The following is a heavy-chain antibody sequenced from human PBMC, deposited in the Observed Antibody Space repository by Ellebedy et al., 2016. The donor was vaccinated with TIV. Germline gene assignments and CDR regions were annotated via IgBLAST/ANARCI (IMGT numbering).Heavy chain of an antibody. CDR2: ISNGAGGAT. CDR3: AKCRGGETQNWYFDL. J-gene: IGHJ2*01. CDR1: GFTFSGYA. V-gene: IGHV3-23*01. D-gene: IGHD3-16*01. Sequence: GESLKISCAASGFTFSGYAMSWVRQAPGKGLEWVSAISNGAGGATYYAGSVQGRCTISRDNSKDTLSLQMNSLRAEDTAVYFCAKCRGGETQNWYFDLWGRGTLVTASS.